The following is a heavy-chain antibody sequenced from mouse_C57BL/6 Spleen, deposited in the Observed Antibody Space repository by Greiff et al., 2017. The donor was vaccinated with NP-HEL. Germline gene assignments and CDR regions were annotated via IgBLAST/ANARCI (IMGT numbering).Heavy chain of an antibody. CDR1: GFSLTSYG. Sequence: QVQLQQSGPGLVQPSQSLSITCTVSGFSLTSYGVHWVRQSPGKGLEWLGVIWRGGSTDYNAAFMSRLSITKDNSKSQVFFKMNSLQADDTAIYYCAKKESYSTYAMDYWGQGTSVTVSS. CDR2: IWRGGST. D-gene: IGHD2-5*01. V-gene: IGHV2-5*01. J-gene: IGHJ4*01. CDR3: AKKESYSTYAMDY.